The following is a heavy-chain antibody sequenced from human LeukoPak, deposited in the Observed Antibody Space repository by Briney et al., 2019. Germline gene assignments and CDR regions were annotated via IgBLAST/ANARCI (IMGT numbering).Heavy chain of an antibody. CDR1: GGSIKGYH. J-gene: IGHJ3*02. Sequence: PSETLSLTCTVSGGSIKGYHWSWIRQPPGKGLEWIGYIYSNEATEYKPSLKSRVTISADTSKNQFSLKLTPVSAADTAIYYCARRNDFHIWGQGTMVTVSS. V-gene: IGHV4-4*08. CDR3: ARRNDFHI. CDR2: IYSNEAT.